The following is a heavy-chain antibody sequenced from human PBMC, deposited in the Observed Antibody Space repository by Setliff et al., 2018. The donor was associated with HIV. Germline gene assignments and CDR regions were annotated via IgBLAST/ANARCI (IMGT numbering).Heavy chain of an antibody. J-gene: IGHJ4*02. V-gene: IGHV3-23*01. Sequence: GALRLSCAASGFTFIGYAMSWVRQAPGKGLEWVSTISSTGDTDYADSLKGRFTISRDNSKDTLNLQMNGLRAEDTAVYYCAKYDWSEGSYPSDYLDSWGQGTLVTVSS. CDR3: AKYDWSEGSYPSDYLDS. CDR1: GFTFIGYA. CDR2: ISSTGDT. D-gene: IGHD3-16*01.